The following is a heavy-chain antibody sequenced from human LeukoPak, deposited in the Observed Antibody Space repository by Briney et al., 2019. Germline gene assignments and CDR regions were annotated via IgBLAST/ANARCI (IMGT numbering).Heavy chain of an antibody. V-gene: IGHV3-48*03. CDR1: GFTFSSYE. CDR3: ARYGSGYDFDY. J-gene: IGHJ4*02. D-gene: IGHD5-12*01. CDR2: IRSSGSTI. Sequence: PGGSLRLSCAASGFTFSSYEMNWVRQAPGKGLEWVSYIRSSGSTIYYADSVKGRFTISRDNAKNSLYLQMNSLRAEDTAVYYCARYGSGYDFDYWGQGTLVTVSS.